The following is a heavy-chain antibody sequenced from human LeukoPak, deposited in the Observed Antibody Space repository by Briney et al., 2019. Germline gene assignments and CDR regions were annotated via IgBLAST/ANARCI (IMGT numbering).Heavy chain of an antibody. Sequence: PGGSLRLSCAASGFAFSSYAMHWVRQAPGRGLEGVAIISYDGDEKYYADSVRGRFTVSRDDSKNTLFLQMSSLRAEDTAVYYCARENYGTGNYAGNLDSWGQGTLVTVSS. CDR3: ARENYGTGNYAGNLDS. CDR2: ISYDGDEK. D-gene: IGHD3-10*01. J-gene: IGHJ4*02. CDR1: GFAFSSYA. V-gene: IGHV3-30*04.